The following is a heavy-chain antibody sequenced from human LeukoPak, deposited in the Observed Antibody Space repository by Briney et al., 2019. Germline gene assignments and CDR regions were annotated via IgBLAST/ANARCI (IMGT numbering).Heavy chain of an antibody. CDR1: GFTFNDYA. J-gene: IGHJ6*02. V-gene: IGHV3-9*01. D-gene: IGHD2-15*01. CDR3: AKDTCSGGSCYFYYLFGMDG. CDR2: ISWSSGSI. Sequence: GGSLRLSCAASGFTFNDYAMHWVRQAPGKGLEWVSGISWSSGSIDYADSVKGRFTISRDNAKNSLYLQVNSLRAEDTALYYCAKDTCSGGSCYFYYLFGMDGWGQGTTVTVYS.